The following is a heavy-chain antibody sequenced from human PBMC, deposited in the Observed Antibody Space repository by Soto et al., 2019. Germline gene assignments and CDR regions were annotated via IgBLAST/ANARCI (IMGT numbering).Heavy chain of an antibody. D-gene: IGHD6-13*01. V-gene: IGHV1-69*02. CDR3: ANDPPSIAAAFTDY. CDR2: IIPILGIA. J-gene: IGHJ4*02. Sequence: ASVKVSCKASGGTFSSYTISWVRQAPGQGLEWMGRIIPILGIANYAQKFQGRVTITADKSTSTAYMELSSLRSEDTAVYYCANDPPSIAAAFTDYWGQGTLVTVSS. CDR1: GGTFSSYT.